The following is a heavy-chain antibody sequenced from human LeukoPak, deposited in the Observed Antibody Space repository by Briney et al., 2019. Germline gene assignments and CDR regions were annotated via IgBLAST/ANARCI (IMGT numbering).Heavy chain of an antibody. D-gene: IGHD3-9*01. CDR3: ARDRSGRYFDWFPYYYYYMDV. CDR1: GGTFSSYA. V-gene: IGHV1-46*01. J-gene: IGHJ6*03. Sequence: ASVKVSCKASGGTFSSYAISWVRQAPGQGLEWMGIINPSGGSTSYAQKFQGRVTMTRDMSTSTVYMELSSLRSDDTAVYYCARDRSGRYFDWFPYYYYYMDVWGKGTTVTISS. CDR2: INPSGGST.